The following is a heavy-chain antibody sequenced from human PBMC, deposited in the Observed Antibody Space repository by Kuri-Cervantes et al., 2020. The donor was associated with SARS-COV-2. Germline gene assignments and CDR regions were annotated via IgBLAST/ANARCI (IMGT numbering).Heavy chain of an antibody. CDR1: GGSISSSSYY. V-gene: IGHV4-39*07. D-gene: IGHD6-13*01. Sequence: ESLKISWTVSGGSISSSSYYWGWIRQPPGKGLEWIGSIYYSGSNNYNPSLKSRVTISVDTSKNQFSLKLSSVTAADTAVYYCAKGAIAAAAFDYWGQGTLVTVSS. J-gene: IGHJ4*02. CDR3: AKGAIAAAAFDY. CDR2: IYYSGSN.